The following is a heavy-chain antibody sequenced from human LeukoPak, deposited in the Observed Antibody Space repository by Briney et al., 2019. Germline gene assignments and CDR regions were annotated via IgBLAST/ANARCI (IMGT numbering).Heavy chain of an antibody. J-gene: IGHJ4*02. CDR2: INHSGST. V-gene: IGHV4-34*01. CDR1: GGSFSGYY. D-gene: IGHD1-26*01. CDR3: ARGGIVGATNFDY. Sequence: SETLSLTCAVYGGSFSGYYWSWIRQPPGKGLEWVGEINHSGSTNYNPSLKSRVTISVDTSKNQFSLKLSSVTAADTAVYYCARGGIVGATNFDYWGQGTLVTVSS.